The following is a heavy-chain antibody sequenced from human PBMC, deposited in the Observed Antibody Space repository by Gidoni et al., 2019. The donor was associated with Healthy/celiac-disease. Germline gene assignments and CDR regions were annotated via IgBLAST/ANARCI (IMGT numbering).Heavy chain of an antibody. CDR1: GGTLSSYA. D-gene: IGHD2-2*02. Sequence: QLQLVQSGAEVTKPGSSAKVSCKASGGTLSSYAISWWRQAPGQGLEWMGEIIPICGTANYAQKFQGRVTITADKSTSTAYMELSSLRSEDTAVYYCARVSIPRGGWFDPWGQGTLVTVSS. J-gene: IGHJ5*02. CDR2: IIPICGTA. CDR3: ARVSIPRGGWFDP. V-gene: IGHV1-69*06.